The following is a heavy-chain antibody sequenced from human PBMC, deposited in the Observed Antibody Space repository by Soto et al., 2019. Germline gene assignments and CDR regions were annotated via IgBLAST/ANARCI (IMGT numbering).Heavy chain of an antibody. V-gene: IGHV1-18*01. D-gene: IGHD2-15*01. CDR1: GYTFTSYG. CDR2: ISAYNGNT. J-gene: IGHJ6*02. CDR3: ARGVGYCSGGSCYDMGYYYGMDV. Sequence: ASVKVSCKASGYTFTSYGISWVRQAPGQGLEWMGWISAYNGNTNYAQKLQGRVTMTTDTSTSTAYMELRSLRSDDTAVYYCARGVGYCSGGSCYDMGYYYGMDVWGQGATVTVSS.